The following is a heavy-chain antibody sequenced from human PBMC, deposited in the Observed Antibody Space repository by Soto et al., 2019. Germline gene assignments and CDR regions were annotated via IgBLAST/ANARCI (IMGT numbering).Heavy chain of an antibody. D-gene: IGHD3-10*01. Sequence: QVQLVESGGGVVQPGKSLRLSCAGSGFTFSSYGMDWVLQAPGKGLEWVAVITYDGSNKYYADSVKGRFTISRDNSKNTLYLQTRSLRADDTAVYYCAKDRMGAGVRGYFDYWGQGTLVTVSS. CDR1: GFTFSSYG. J-gene: IGHJ4*02. V-gene: IGHV3-30*18. CDR3: AKDRMGAGVRGYFDY. CDR2: ITYDGSNK.